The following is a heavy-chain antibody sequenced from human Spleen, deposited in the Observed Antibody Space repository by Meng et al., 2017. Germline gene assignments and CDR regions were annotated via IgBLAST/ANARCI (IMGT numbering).Heavy chain of an antibody. CDR2: IHHSGST. J-gene: IGHJ4*02. CDR1: GEPFNTYY. D-gene: IGHD6-19*01. CDR3: ARGAGLLMTVAGGYDF. V-gene: IGHV4-34*01. Sequence: QVQLQQWGAGLLKPSETLSLTCAVYGEPFNTYYWTWIRQPPGKGLEWIGEIHHSGSTNYNPSLKSRVTISTGTSKNQFSLKLSSVTAADTAVYYCARGAGLLMTVAGGYDFWGQGTLVTVSS.